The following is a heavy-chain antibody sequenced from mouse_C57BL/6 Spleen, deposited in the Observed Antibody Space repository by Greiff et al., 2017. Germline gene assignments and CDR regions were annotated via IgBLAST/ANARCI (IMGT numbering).Heavy chain of an antibody. CDR3: TRPSDYYGSSYPWYFDV. CDR2: IDPETGGT. CDR1: GYTFTDYE. V-gene: IGHV1-15*01. D-gene: IGHD1-1*01. Sequence: QVQLKESGAELVRPGASVTLSCKASGYTFTDYEMHWVKQTPVHGLEWIGAIDPETGGTAYNQKFKGKAILTADKSSSTAYMELRSLTSEDSAVYYCTRPSDYYGSSYPWYFDVWGTGTTVTVSS. J-gene: IGHJ1*03.